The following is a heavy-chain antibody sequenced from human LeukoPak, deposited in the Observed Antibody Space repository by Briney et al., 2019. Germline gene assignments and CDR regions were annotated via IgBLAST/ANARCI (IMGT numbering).Heavy chain of an antibody. Sequence: SETLSLTCAVYGGSFSGYYWSWLRQPPGKGLEWIGEINHSGSTHYNPSLKSRVSISVDTSKSQFSLKLTSVTAADTAVYFCASCHYYYYYIDVWGKGTTVTISS. D-gene: IGHD3-10*01. CDR1: GGSFSGYY. CDR2: INHSGST. J-gene: IGHJ6*03. V-gene: IGHV4-34*01. CDR3: ASCHYYYYYIDV.